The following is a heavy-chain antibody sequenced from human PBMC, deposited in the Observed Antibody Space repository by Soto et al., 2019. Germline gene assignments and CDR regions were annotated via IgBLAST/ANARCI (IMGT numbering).Heavy chain of an antibody. Sequence: EVQLVESGGGLVKPGGSLRLSCAASGFTFSSYSMNWVRQAPGKGLEWVSSISSSNSYIYYADSVKGRFTISRDNAKNSLYLQMNSLRAEDTAVYYCARDMVRGVIISSVGFYPWGQGTLVTVSS. CDR1: GFTFSSYS. CDR2: ISSSNSYI. V-gene: IGHV3-21*01. J-gene: IGHJ5*02. CDR3: ARDMVRGVIISSVGFYP. D-gene: IGHD3-10*01.